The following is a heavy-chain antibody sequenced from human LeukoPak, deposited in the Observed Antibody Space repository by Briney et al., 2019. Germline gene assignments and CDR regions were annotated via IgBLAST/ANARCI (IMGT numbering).Heavy chain of an antibody. D-gene: IGHD6-13*01. Sequence: PGGSLRLSCAPCGFAFSSYAIHCVRLAPGKGLEWVSFIRYDGSNEYYADSVKGRFAISRDNSKNTAYLQMNSLRGEDTAVYYCAKGRSSTSSLNALDIWGQGTLVTVSS. CDR3: AKGRSSTSSLNALDI. CDR1: GFAFSSYA. V-gene: IGHV3-30*02. J-gene: IGHJ3*02. CDR2: IRYDGSNE.